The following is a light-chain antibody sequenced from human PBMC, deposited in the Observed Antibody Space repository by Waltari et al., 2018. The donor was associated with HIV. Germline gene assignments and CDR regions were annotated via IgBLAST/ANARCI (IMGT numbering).Light chain of an antibody. Sequence: DIVMTQSPDSLAVSLGERAPINCKSSQSVLYSSNNKNYLDWYHQKPGQPPKLLIYWASTRESGVPDRFSGSGSGTDFTLTISSLQAEDVAVYYCQQYYSTPPTFGQGTKVEIK. V-gene: IGKV4-1*01. CDR3: QQYYSTPPT. J-gene: IGKJ1*01. CDR2: WAS. CDR1: QSVLYSSNNKNY.